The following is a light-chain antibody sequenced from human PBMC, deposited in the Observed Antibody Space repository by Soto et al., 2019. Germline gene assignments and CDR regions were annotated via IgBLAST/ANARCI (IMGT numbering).Light chain of an antibody. CDR2: DAS. Sequence: DIQMTQSPPTLSASVGDRVTITCRASQSISSWLAWYQQKPGKAPNLLIYDASNLDSGVPSRFSGSGSGTEFTLTISSLQPDDFATYYCQQYETYWTFGQGTKVEVK. J-gene: IGKJ1*01. V-gene: IGKV1-5*01. CDR1: QSISSW. CDR3: QQYETYWT.